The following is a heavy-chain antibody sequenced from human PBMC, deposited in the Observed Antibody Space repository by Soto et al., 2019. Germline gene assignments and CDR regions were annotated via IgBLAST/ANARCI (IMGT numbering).Heavy chain of an antibody. V-gene: IGHV3-23*01. Sequence: EVQLLESGGGLVQPGGSLRLSCAASGFTFSSYAMSWVRQAPGKGLEWVSAISGSGGSTYYADSVKGRFTISRDKSKNTRYLQMNSLRAEDTAVYYCTNGLDVVVLTALDYWGQGTLVTVSS. D-gene: IGHD2-21*02. CDR3: TNGLDVVVLTALDY. CDR1: GFTFSSYA. CDR2: ISGSGGST. J-gene: IGHJ4*02.